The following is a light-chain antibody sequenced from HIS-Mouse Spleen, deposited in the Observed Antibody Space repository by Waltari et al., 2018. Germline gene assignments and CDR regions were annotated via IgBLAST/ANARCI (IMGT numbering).Light chain of an antibody. CDR3: YSTDSSGNHRV. CDR2: EDS. J-gene: IGLJ2*01. V-gene: IGLV3-10*01. CDR1: ALPKKH. Sequence: SYELTQPPSVSVSPGQTARITCPGDALPKKHAYWYQQKSGQAHVLVIYEDSKRPSGIPERFSGSSSGTMATLTISGAQVEDEADYYCYSTDSSGNHRVFGGGTKLTVL.